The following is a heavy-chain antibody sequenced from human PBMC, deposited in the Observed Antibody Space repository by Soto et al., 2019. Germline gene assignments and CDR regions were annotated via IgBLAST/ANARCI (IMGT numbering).Heavy chain of an antibody. J-gene: IGHJ4*02. CDR2: ISANNGNA. V-gene: IGHV1-18*04. D-gene: IGHD2-2*01. CDR1: GYTFTGYY. CDR3: ARDRLGYCSSTSCYYSPPFDY. Sequence: GASVKVSCKASGYTFTGYYMHWVRQAPGQGLEWMGWISANNGNANYAQKLQGRVTMTTDTSTSTAYMELRSLRSDDTAVYYCARDRLGYCSSTSCYYSPPFDYWGQGTLVTVSS.